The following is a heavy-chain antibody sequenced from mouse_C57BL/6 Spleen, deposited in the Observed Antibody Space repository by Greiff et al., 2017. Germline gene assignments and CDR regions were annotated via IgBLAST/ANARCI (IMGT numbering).Heavy chain of an antibody. CDR1: GYSFTDYN. CDR3: AKGYGSSYRWYFDV. Sequence: VQLKESGPELVKPGASVKISCKASGYSFTDYNMNWVKQSNGKSLEWIGVINPNYGTTSYNQKFKGKATLTVDQSSSTAYMQLNSLTSEDSAVYYCAKGYGSSYRWYFDVWGTGTTVTVSS. J-gene: IGHJ1*03. CDR2: INPNYGTT. D-gene: IGHD1-1*01. V-gene: IGHV1-39*01.